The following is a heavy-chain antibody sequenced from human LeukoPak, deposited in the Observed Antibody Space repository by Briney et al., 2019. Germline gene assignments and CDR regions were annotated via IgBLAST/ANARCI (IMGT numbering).Heavy chain of an antibody. J-gene: IGHJ6*03. CDR3: ARHKDYYYSYMDV. CDR2: VYHGGSS. CDR1: GYSISSGFY. Sequence: SETLSLICTVSGYSISSGFYWGWIRQPPGKGLEWIGNVYHGGSSYYNPSLKSRVTISVDTSKNQFSLKLSSVTAADTAVYYCARHKDYYYSYMDVWGKGTTVTISS. V-gene: IGHV4-38-2*02.